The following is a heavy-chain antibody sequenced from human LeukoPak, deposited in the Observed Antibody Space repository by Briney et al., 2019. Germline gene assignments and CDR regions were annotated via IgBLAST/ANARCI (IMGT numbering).Heavy chain of an antibody. CDR3: ARGASEYSYGFSLSSRYMDV. J-gene: IGHJ6*03. CDR1: GGSISSYY. CDR2: IYYSGST. D-gene: IGHD5-18*01. Sequence: SETLSLTCTVSGGSISSYYWSWIRQPPGKGLEWIGYIYYSGSTKYNPSLKSRVTISVDTSKNEFFLKLNCVTAADTAVYYCARGASEYSYGFSLSSRYMDVWGKGTTVTVSS. V-gene: IGHV4-59*01.